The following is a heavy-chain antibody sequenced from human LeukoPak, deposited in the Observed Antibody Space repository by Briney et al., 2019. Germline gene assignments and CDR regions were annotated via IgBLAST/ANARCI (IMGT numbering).Heavy chain of an antibody. V-gene: IGHV1-2*02. J-gene: IGHJ4*02. Sequence: ASVKVSRKASGYTFTSHAMNWVRQAPGQGLEWMGWINPNSGGTNYAQKFQGRVTMTRDTSISTAYMELSRLRSDDTAVYYCARFGYYDSSGYSDWGQGTLVTVSS. CDR2: INPNSGGT. CDR1: GYTFTSHA. D-gene: IGHD3-22*01. CDR3: ARFGYYDSSGYSD.